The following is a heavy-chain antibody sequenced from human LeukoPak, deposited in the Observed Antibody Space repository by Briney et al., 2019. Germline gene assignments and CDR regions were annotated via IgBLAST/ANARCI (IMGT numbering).Heavy chain of an antibody. CDR1: GFTFSSYG. D-gene: IGHD5-12*01. CDR2: ISYDGSNE. Sequence: GGSLRLSCAASGFTFSSYGMHWVRQAPGKGLEWVAIISYDGSNEYYADSVKGRFTISRDSAKNTLYLQMNSLRAEDTAVYYCAKVRSRGFDAFDIWGQGTMVTVFS. CDR3: AKVRSRGFDAFDI. V-gene: IGHV3-30*12. J-gene: IGHJ3*02.